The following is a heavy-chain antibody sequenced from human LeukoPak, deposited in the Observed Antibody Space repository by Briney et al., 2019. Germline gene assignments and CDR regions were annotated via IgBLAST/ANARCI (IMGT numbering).Heavy chain of an antibody. V-gene: IGHV3-23*01. CDR2: ISGSGGST. CDR1: GFTFSSYA. D-gene: IGHD5-24*01. J-gene: IGHJ4*02. Sequence: GGSLRLSCAASGFTFSSYAMSWARQAPGKGLRWVSAISGSGGSTYYADSVKGRFTISRDNSKNTLYLQMNSLRAEDTAVYYCAKVGDGYTIRRGIDYWGQGTLVTVSS. CDR3: AKVGDGYTIRRGIDY.